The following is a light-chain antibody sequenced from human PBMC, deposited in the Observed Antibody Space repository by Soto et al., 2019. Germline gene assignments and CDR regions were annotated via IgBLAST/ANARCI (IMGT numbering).Light chain of an antibody. Sequence: EIVMTQSPATLSVSPGERATLSCRARQRVSNNLAWYQQKPGQAPRLLSYGASTRATGIPARFSGSGSGTEFTLTISSLQSEDFAVYYCQQYNNWPPWTFGQGTKVEIK. V-gene: IGKV3-15*01. J-gene: IGKJ1*01. CDR1: QRVSNN. CDR2: GAS. CDR3: QQYNNWPPWT.